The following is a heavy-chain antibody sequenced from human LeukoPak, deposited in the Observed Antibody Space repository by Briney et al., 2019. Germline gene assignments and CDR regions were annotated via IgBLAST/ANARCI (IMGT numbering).Heavy chain of an antibody. V-gene: IGHV4-34*01. CDR1: GGSFSGYY. D-gene: IGHD3-9*01. CDR2: INHSGST. CDR3: ARGTGSVAGWLDY. Sequence: PSETLSLTCAVYGGSFSGYYWSWIRQPPGTGLEWIGEINHSGSTNYNPSLKSRVTISVDTSKNQFSLKLSSLTAADTAVFYCARGTGSVAGWLDYWGQGTLVTVSS. J-gene: IGHJ4*02.